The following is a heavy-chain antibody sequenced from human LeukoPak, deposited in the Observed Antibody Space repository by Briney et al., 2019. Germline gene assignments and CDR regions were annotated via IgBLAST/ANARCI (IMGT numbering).Heavy chain of an antibody. Sequence: SETLSLTCAVYGGSFSGYYWSWIRQPPGKGLEWIGEINHSGSTNYNPSLKSRVTISVDTSKNQFSLKLSPVTAADTAVYYCARSPISQSSSSSHYYFDYWGQGTLVTVSS. D-gene: IGHD6-6*01. V-gene: IGHV4-34*01. CDR2: INHSGST. J-gene: IGHJ4*02. CDR1: GGSFSGYY. CDR3: ARSPISQSSSSSHYYFDY.